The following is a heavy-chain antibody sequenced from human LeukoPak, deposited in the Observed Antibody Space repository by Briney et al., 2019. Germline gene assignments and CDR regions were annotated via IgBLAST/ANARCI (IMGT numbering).Heavy chain of an antibody. J-gene: IGHJ5*02. D-gene: IGHD3-10*01. CDR3: ALTMFRRGIRWFAP. CDR1: GYTLTKLS. CDR2: FDPEDGKT. Sequence: GASVKVSCKFSGYTLTKLSMHWVRQAPGKGLEWMGGFDPEDGKTIYAQKFQGRVTMTEDTSTDTAFMELSSLRSEDTAMYYCALTMFRRGIRWFAPWGQGTLVTVSS. V-gene: IGHV1-24*01.